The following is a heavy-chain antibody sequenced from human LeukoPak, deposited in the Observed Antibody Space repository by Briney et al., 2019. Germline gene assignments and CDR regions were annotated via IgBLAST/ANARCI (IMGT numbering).Heavy chain of an antibody. J-gene: IGHJ4*02. V-gene: IGHV3-23*01. CDR2: LDSGGTA. D-gene: IGHD2-15*01. Sequence: PGGSLRLSCAASGFTFSSYAMSWFRQAPGKGLEWLSVLDSGGTAIYADSVRGRFTISRDNSKNTLHLQMDSLTIEDSALYYCARDHVVASGAVAYWGQGTLVTVSS. CDR3: ARDHVVASGAVAY. CDR1: GFTFSSYA.